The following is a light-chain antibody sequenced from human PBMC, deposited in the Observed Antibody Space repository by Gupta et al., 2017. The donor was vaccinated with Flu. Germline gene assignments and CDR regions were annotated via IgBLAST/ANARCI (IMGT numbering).Light chain of an antibody. CDR1: QCLVSNDRGNY. J-gene: IGKJ3*01. CDR2: EVS. V-gene: IGKV2-30*01. CDR3: KQEENCPFT. Sequence: LTPLQAASSASSTSQCLVSNDRGNYLHWYQQKPGHAPKRLIYEVSNRDSGVPYRFSGSGSDTDFTLKISRVEAEDVAIYYCKQEENCPFTFGPGTKVDIK.